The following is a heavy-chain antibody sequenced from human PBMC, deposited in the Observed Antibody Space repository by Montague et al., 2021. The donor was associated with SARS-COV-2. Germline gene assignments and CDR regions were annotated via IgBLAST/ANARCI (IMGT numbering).Heavy chain of an antibody. CDR1: GGSFTDYF. V-gene: IGHV4-34*01. J-gene: IGHJ4*02. D-gene: IGHD6-13*01. CDR3: ARAGRPDGSWKYYFDS. CDR2: VYDTGSN. Sequence: SETLSLTCAVSGGSFTDYFWGWLRQPPGTRLEWIGEVYDTGSNNYNPSLKSRVTISLDTSRNQFSLRLTSVTAADTGLYYCARAGRPDGSWKYYFDSWGPGTLVTVSS.